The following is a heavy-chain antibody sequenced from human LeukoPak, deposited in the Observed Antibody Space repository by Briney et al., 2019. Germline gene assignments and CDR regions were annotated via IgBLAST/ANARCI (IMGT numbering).Heavy chain of an antibody. Sequence: SETLSLTCTVSGYSISSSYYWGWIRQPPGKGLEWIGSIYHSGSTSYNPSLKSRVTISVDTSKNQFSLKLSSVTAADTAVYYCSRSIVGATPIDYWGQGTLVTVSS. V-gene: IGHV4-38-2*02. D-gene: IGHD1-26*01. CDR1: GYSISSSYY. CDR3: SRSIVGATPIDY. J-gene: IGHJ4*02. CDR2: IYHSGST.